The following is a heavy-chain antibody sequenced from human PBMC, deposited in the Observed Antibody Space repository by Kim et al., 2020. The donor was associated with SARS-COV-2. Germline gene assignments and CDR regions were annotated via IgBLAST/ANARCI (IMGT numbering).Heavy chain of an antibody. D-gene: IGHD2-2*01. Sequence: GGSLRLSCAASGFTFNIYTMHWVRQAPGKGLEWVSSISGSSTFIYYADSVTGRFTISRDNAKNSLYLQMNSLSAEDTAAYFCARDGVVPAAYYYYYGLDVWDQGTTVTVSS. CDR1: GFTFNIYT. CDR3: ARDGVVPAAYYYYYGLDV. V-gene: IGHV3-21*01. CDR2: ISGSSTFI. J-gene: IGHJ6*02.